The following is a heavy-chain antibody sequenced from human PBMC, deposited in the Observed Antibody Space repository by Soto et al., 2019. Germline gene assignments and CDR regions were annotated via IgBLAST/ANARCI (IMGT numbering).Heavy chain of an antibody. V-gene: IGHV1-69*01. CDR3: AREPAARPRRPYYFDY. J-gene: IGHJ4*02. CDR2: ISPIFGTA. CDR1: GGTFSSYA. Sequence: QGQLVQSGAEVKKPGSSVKVSCKASGGTFSSYAISWVRQAPGQGLEWMGGISPIFGTANYAQKIQGRVTITADESTSTAYMELSSLRSEDTAVYYCAREPAARPRRPYYFDYWGQGTLVTVSS. D-gene: IGHD6-6*01.